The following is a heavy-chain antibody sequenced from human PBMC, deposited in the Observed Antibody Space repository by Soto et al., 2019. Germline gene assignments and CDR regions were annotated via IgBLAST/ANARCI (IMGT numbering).Heavy chain of an antibody. CDR2: ISSSSSYI. V-gene: IGHV3-21*01. CDR1: GFTFSSYS. D-gene: IGHD6-19*01. Sequence: EVQLVESGGGLVKPGGSLRLSCAASGFTFSSYSMNWVRQAPGKGLEWDSSISSSSSYIYYADSVKGRFTISRDNAKNSLYLQMNSLRAEDTAVYYCARGGIAVAGAIDRWGQGTLVTVSS. CDR3: ARGGIAVAGAIDR. J-gene: IGHJ4*02.